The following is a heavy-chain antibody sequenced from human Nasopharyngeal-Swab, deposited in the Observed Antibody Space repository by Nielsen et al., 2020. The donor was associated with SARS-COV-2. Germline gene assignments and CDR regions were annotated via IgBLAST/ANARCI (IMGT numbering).Heavy chain of an antibody. CDR2: ISAYNGNT. CDR1: GYTFTSYG. V-gene: IGHV1-18*04. J-gene: IGHJ4*02. CDR3: ARDPLGSSSSVGDY. Sequence: ASVKVSCKASGYTFTSYGISWVRQAPGQGLEWMGWISAYNGNTNYAQKLQGRVTMATDTSTSTAYMELRSLRSDDTAVYYCARDPLGSSSSVGDYWGQGTLVTVSS. D-gene: IGHD6-6*01.